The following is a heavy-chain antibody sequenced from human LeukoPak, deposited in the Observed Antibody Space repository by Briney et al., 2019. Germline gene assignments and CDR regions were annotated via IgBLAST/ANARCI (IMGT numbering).Heavy chain of an antibody. V-gene: IGHV3-23*01. CDR3: AKTGAVAPLNWFDP. Sequence: GGSLRLSCAASGFTFSNYAMSWVRQAPGKGLEWVSTISGSGGSTYYADSVKGRFTISRDTSKNTLYLQMNSLRAEDTAVYYCAKTGAVAPLNWFDPWGQGTLVTVSS. CDR2: ISGSGGST. D-gene: IGHD6-19*01. CDR1: GFTFSNYA. J-gene: IGHJ5*02.